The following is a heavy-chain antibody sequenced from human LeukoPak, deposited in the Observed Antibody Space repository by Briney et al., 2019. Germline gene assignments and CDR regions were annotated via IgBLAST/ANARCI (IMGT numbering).Heavy chain of an antibody. CDR3: ARAGDLYYFDY. Sequence: GASVKVSCKASGGTLSSYAISWVRQAPGQGLEWMGRIIPILGIANYAQKFQGRVTITADKSTSTAYMELSSLRSEDTAVYYCARAGDLYYFDYWGQGTLVTVSS. CDR1: GGTLSSYA. J-gene: IGHJ4*02. V-gene: IGHV1-69*04. CDR2: IIPILGIA. D-gene: IGHD2-21*01.